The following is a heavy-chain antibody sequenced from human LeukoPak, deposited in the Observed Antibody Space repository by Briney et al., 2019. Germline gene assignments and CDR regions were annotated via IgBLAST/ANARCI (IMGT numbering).Heavy chain of an antibody. J-gene: IGHJ3*02. Sequence: GESLKISCKGSGYSFTSYWIGWVRQMPGKGLEWMGIIYPGDSDTRYSPSFQGQVTISADKSISIAYLQWSSLKASDTAMYYCARQRPYYDIPGDAFDIWGQGTMVTVSS. CDR2: IYPGDSDT. CDR3: ARQRPYYDIPGDAFDI. CDR1: GYSFTSYW. V-gene: IGHV5-51*01. D-gene: IGHD3-9*01.